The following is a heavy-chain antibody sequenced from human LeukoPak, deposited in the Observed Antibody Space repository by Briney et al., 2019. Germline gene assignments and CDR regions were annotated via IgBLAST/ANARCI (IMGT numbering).Heavy chain of an antibody. CDR3: ARGGPEMTTVTTIDY. D-gene: IGHD4-17*01. Sequence: PGGSLRLSCAASGFTFSSYGMHWVRQAPGKGLEWVAFIRYDGSNKYYADSVKGRFTISRDNSKNTLYLQMNSLRAEDTAVYYCARGGPEMTTVTTIDYWGQGTLVTVSS. CDR2: IRYDGSNK. CDR1: GFTFSSYG. J-gene: IGHJ4*02. V-gene: IGHV3-30*02.